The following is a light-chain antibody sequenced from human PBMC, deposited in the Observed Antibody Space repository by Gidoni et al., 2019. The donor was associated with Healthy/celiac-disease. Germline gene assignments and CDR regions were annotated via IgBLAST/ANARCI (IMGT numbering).Light chain of an antibody. CDR2: AAS. CDR1: QSISSY. Sequence: DIQMTQSPSSLSASVGDRVTITCRASQSISSYLNWYQQKPGKAPKLLIYAASSVQSGVPSRFSGSVSGTDFTLTISSLQPEDFATYYCQQSYSTPLTFGGGTKVEIK. V-gene: IGKV1-39*01. CDR3: QQSYSTPLT. J-gene: IGKJ4*01.